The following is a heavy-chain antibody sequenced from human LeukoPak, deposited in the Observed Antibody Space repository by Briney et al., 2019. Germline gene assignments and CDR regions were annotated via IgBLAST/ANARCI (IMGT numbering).Heavy chain of an antibody. D-gene: IGHD5-12*01. J-gene: IGHJ4*02. CDR3: ARDRVIRGYSGYDLGGS. Sequence: GASVKVSCKASGYTFTSYGISWVRQAPGQGLEWMGWISAYNGNTNYAQKLQGRVTMTTDTSTSTAYMELRSLRSDDTAVYYCARDRVIRGYSGYDLGGSWGQGTLVTVSS. V-gene: IGHV1-18*01. CDR2: ISAYNGNT. CDR1: GYTFTSYG.